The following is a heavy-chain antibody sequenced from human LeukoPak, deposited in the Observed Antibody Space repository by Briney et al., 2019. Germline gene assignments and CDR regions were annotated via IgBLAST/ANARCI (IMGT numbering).Heavy chain of an antibody. CDR1: GGTFSSYA. Sequence: GASVKVSCKASGGTFSSYAISWVRQAPGQGLEWMGGIIPIFGTANYAQRFQGRVTITADESTSTAYMELSSLRSEDTAAYYCAREQEYSSHYWGQGTLVTVSS. D-gene: IGHD6-6*01. CDR2: IIPIFGTA. V-gene: IGHV1-69*13. J-gene: IGHJ4*02. CDR3: AREQEYSSHY.